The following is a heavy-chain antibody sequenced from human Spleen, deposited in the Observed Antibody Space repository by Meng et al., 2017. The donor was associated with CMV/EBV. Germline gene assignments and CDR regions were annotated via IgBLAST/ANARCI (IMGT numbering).Heavy chain of an antibody. CDR2: ISSSGTTI. D-gene: IGHD2-15*01. V-gene: IGHV3-48*03. Sequence: SCAASGFAFLNYEMNWVRQAPGKGLEWISYISSSGTTIYYADSLKGRFIVSRDNAQNSLYLQMNSLRAEDTAVYYCAREWSIYGMDVWGQGTTVTVSS. J-gene: IGHJ6*02. CDR3: AREWSIYGMDV. CDR1: GFAFLNYE.